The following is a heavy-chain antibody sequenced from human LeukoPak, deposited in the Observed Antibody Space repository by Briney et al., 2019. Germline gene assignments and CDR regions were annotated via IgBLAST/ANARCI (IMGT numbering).Heavy chain of an antibody. CDR1: GFTFSSYG. CDR2: IWYDGSNK. V-gene: IGHV3-33*01. CDR3: ARDSVGLPFDY. J-gene: IGHJ4*02. D-gene: IGHD1-26*01. Sequence: PGRSLRLSCAASGFTFSSYGMHWIRLAPSKGLGWVAVIWYDGSNKYYADSVKGRFTISRDNSKNTLYLQMNSLRAEDTAVYYCARDSVGLPFDYWGQGTLVTVSS.